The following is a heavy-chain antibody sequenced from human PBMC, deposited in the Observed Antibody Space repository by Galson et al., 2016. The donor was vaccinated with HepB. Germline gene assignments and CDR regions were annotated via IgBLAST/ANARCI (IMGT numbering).Heavy chain of an antibody. D-gene: IGHD6-25*01. CDR3: ARNGVAAGFDK. Sequence: SETLSLTCTVSGGSINSTYWWSWVRQPPGKGLEWIGEVYHSGAINFNPSLKSPVRFSIHRSNNQFSLKLTSVTAADTALYYCARNGVAAGFDKWGQGTLVTVSS. CDR2: VYHSGAI. J-gene: IGHJ4*02. CDR1: GGSINSTYW. V-gene: IGHV4-4*02.